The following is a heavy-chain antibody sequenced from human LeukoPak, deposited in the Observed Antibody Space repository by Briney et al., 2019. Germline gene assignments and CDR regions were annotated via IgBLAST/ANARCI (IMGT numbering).Heavy chain of an antibody. CDR2: INPNSGGT. CDR1: GYTFTGYY. CDR3: ARGPPGYCTGGVCYKGFDY. J-gene: IGHJ4*02. Sequence: ASVKVSCKASGYTFTGYYMHWVRQAPGQGLAWMGWINPNSGGTNYAQKFQGRVTMTRDTSISTAYMELSRLRSDDTAVYYCARGPPGYCTGGVCYKGFDYWGQGTLVTVSS. V-gene: IGHV1-2*02. D-gene: IGHD2-8*02.